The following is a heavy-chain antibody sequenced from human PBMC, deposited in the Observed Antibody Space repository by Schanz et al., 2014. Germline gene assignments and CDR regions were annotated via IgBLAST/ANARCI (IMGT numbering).Heavy chain of an antibody. Sequence: QVQLVQSGAEVKKPGASVKVSCKAFGYSFTSYYIHWVRQAPGQGLEWMATINPSGGSTSFAQKFQGRVAMTSATSTSTVNMELTSLRSEDTAVYYCARDPYSASYFPSPPLYGLDVWGQGTTVTVSS. CDR1: GYSFTSYY. J-gene: IGHJ6*02. V-gene: IGHV1-46*01. CDR3: ARDPYSASYFPSPPLYGLDV. D-gene: IGHD1-26*01. CDR2: INPSGGST.